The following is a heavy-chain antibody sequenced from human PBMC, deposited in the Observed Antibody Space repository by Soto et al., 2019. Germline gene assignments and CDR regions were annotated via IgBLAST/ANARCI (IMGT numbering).Heavy chain of an antibody. CDR1: GFTFSSYS. D-gene: IGHD3-16*02. CDR3: ARESDDYIWGSYRYNYYFDY. J-gene: IGHJ4*02. CDR2: ISSSSSYI. V-gene: IGHV3-21*01. Sequence: GGSLRLSCAASGFTFSSYSMNWVRQAPGKGLEWVSSISSSSSYIYYADSVKGRFTISRDNAKNSLYLQMNSLRAEDTAVYYWARESDDYIWGSYRYNYYFDYWGQGTLVTVSS.